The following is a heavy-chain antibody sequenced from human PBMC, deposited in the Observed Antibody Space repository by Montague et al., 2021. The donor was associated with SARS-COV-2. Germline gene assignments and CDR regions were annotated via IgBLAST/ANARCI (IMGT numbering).Heavy chain of an antibody. J-gene: IGHJ4*02. CDR3: ARAPYYGPGKPYQFDY. V-gene: IGHV4-38-2*02. CDR1: GYSISSNYY. CDR2: SYHSGTT. Sequence: SETLSLTCTVSGYSISSNYYWGWIRQPPGKGLEWIGCSYHSGTTHYHPSLKSRVTISLDTSNNHLSLKVTSVTAADTAVYYCARAPYYGPGKPYQFDYWGRGTLVTASS. D-gene: IGHD3-10*01.